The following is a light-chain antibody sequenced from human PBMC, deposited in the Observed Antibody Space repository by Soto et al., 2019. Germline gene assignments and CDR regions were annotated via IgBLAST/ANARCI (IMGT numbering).Light chain of an antibody. CDR1: QSVTTNF. CDR2: DSS. Sequence: EILLTQSPGTLPLSPGERATLSCRASQSVTTNFLAWYQQKPGQAPRLLIYDSSRWATGIPDRLGGSGSGSYFTRTTATLKPSGLAVYYCHQYYSAPTLGQGTKV. V-gene: IGKV3-20*01. CDR3: HQYYSAPT. J-gene: IGKJ1*01.